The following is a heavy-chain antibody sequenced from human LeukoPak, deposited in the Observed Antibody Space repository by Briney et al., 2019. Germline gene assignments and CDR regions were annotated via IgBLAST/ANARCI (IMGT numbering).Heavy chain of an antibody. CDR3: ARDPPAVLIDTYG. CDR1: GFIVTNNY. CDR2: VYSGGST. V-gene: IGHV3-66*01. Sequence: TGGSLRLSCTASGFIVTNNYINWVRQAPGKGLEWVSLVYSGGSTYYADSVKGRFTISRDNSKNVVYLQMNSLRAEDTAMYYCARDPPAVLIDTYGWGQGTLVTVSS. D-gene: IGHD2-8*01. J-gene: IGHJ4*02.